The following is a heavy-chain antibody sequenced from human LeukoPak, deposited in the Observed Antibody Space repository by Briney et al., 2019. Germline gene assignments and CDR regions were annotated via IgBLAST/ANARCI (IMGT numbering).Heavy chain of an antibody. CDR3: AGGPRGL. D-gene: IGHD1-26*01. CDR2: ISAYNGNT. Sequence: ASVKVSCKVSGHTLTELSMHWVRQAPGKGLEWMGWISAYNGNTNYAQKLQGRVTMTTDTSTSTAYMELRSLRSDDTAVYYCAGGPRGLWGQGTLVTVSS. J-gene: IGHJ4*02. V-gene: IGHV1-18*01. CDR1: GHTLTELS.